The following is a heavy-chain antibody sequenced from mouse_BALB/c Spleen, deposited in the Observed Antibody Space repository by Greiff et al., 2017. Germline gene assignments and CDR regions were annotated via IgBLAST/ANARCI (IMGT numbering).Heavy chain of an antibody. Sequence: QVQLQQPGAELVKPGASVKLSCKASGYTFTSYWMHWVKQRPGQGLEWIGEINPSNGRTNYNEKFKSKTTLTVDKSSSTAYMQLSSLTSEDSAVYYCARREGGPTAGFAYWGQGTLVTVSA. CDR2: INPSNGRT. CDR1: GYTFTSYW. D-gene: IGHD1-2*01. CDR3: ARREGGPTAGFAY. J-gene: IGHJ3*01. V-gene: IGHV1S81*02.